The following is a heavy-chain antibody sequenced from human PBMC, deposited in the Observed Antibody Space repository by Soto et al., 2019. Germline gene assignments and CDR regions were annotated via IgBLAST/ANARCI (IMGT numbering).Heavy chain of an antibody. Sequence: SGPTLVNPTQTLTLTCTFSGFSLSTSGMCVIWIRQPPGKALEWLALIDWDDDKYYSTSLKTRLTISKDTSKNQVVLTMTNMDPAGTATYYCARISVQGARRGMDVSGQRTTVTDSS. D-gene: IGHD3-10*02. J-gene: IGHJ6*02. CDR3: ARISVQGARRGMDV. CDR2: IDWDDDK. CDR1: GFSLSTSGMC. V-gene: IGHV2-70*01.